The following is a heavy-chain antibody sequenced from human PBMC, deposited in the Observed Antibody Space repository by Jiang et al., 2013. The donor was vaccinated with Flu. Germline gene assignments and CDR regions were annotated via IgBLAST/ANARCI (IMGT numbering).Heavy chain of an antibody. CDR2: IIPIFGTA. V-gene: IGHV1-69*06. CDR3: ASEAAPLPT. J-gene: IGHJ5*02. D-gene: IGHD6-25*01. Sequence: SGGTFSSYAISWVRQAPGQGLEWMGGIIPIFGTANYAQKFQGRVTITADKSTSTAYMELSSLRSEDTAVYYCASEAAPLPTWGQGTLVTVSS. CDR1: GGTFSSYA.